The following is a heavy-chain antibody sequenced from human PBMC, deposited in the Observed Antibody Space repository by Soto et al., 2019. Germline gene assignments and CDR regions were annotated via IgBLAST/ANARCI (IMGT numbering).Heavy chain of an antibody. CDR1: GFTFSSYA. CDR3: ARAAESRFGELSGYFDY. CDR2: ISYDGSNK. V-gene: IGHV3-30-3*01. J-gene: IGHJ4*02. Sequence: GGSLRLSCAASGFTFSSYAMHWVRQAPGKGLEWVAVISYDGSNKYYADSVKGRFTISRDNSKNTLYLQMNSLRAEDTAVYYCARAAESRFGELSGYFDYWGQGTLVTVSS. D-gene: IGHD3-10*01.